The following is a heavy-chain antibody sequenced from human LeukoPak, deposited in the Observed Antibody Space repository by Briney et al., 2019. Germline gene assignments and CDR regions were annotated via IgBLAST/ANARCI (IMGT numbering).Heavy chain of an antibody. CDR2: INMYNGHP. CDR3: ARDGLVEGASLFDY. V-gene: IGHV7-4-1*02. J-gene: IGHJ4*02. CDR1: GYIFTSYA. D-gene: IGHD3-16*01. Sequence: ASVKVSCKASGYIFTSYAINWLRQAPGQGPEWMGWINMYNGHPTYAQGFTGRFVFSLDTSISTAYLQISSLKAEDTAVYYCARDGLVEGASLFDYWGQGTLVTVSS.